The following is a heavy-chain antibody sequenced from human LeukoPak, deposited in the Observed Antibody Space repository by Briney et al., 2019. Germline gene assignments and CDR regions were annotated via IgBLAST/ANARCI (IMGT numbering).Heavy chain of an antibody. CDR3: AKDTDFWSSNYFDY. CDR2: VSGSGGST. J-gene: IGHJ4*02. CDR1: GFTLSNSA. Sequence: PGGSLRLSRIASGFTLSNSAISWVRQAPGKGLEWVSGVSGSGGSTYYADSMKGRFTISRDNSKNTVYLQMNSLRAEDTAVYYCAKDTDFWSSNYFDYWGQGTLVTVSS. V-gene: IGHV3-23*01. D-gene: IGHD3-3*01.